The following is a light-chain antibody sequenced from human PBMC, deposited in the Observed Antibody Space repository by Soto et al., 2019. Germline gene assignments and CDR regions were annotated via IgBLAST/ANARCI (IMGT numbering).Light chain of an antibody. Sequence: DIQMTQSPSTLSASVGDRVTITCRASQSVGTWLAWYQQKPGKAPELLISDAFSLESGVPSRFSGSGSGTEFTLTISSLLPDDFATDYCQQYNTDSSWAFGQGTKVEIK. V-gene: IGKV1-5*01. CDR2: DAF. CDR3: QQYNTDSSWA. CDR1: QSVGTW. J-gene: IGKJ1*01.